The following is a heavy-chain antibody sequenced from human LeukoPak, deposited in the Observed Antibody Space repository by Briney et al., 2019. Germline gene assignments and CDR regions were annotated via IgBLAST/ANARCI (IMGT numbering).Heavy chain of an antibody. CDR2: IYPGDSET. CDR3: VRSRGYSYGYSYYFDY. CDR1: GYSFTTNW. Sequence: KDGASLKISCKGSGYSFTTNWIGWVRQMPGKGLEWMGIIYPGDSETRYSPSFQGQVTISADKSISTAYLQWSSLKASDTAMYYCVRSRGYSYGYSYYFDYWGQGTLVTVSS. J-gene: IGHJ4*02. D-gene: IGHD5-18*01. V-gene: IGHV5-51*01.